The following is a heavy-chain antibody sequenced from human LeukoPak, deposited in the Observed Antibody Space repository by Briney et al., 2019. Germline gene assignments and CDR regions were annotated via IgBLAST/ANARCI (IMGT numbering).Heavy chain of an antibody. Sequence: GGSLRLSCAASGFTFSDYYMSWIRQAPGKGLEWIAYISSSSTTIYYTDSVRGRFTISRDNAKNSLYLQMNSLRAEDTAVYYCARDRVVVTAYDYWGQGTLVTVSS. D-gene: IGHD2-21*02. CDR2: ISSSSTTI. CDR3: ARDRVVVTAYDY. CDR1: GFTFSDYY. J-gene: IGHJ4*02. V-gene: IGHV3-11*04.